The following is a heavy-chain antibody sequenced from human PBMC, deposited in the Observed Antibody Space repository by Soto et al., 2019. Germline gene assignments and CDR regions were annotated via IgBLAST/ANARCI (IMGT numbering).Heavy chain of an antibody. J-gene: IGHJ2*01. CDR3: GRVFSMDYSWGSYRLRWYFEL. CDR1: SGSISSSNW. Sequence: QVQLQESGPGLVKPSGTLSLTCAVSSGSISSSNWWSWVRQPPGKGLEWIGEIYHSGSTNYNPSLRSGCTMSVDKSKSQFSLKLGSVTAAYAGLYYCGRVFSMDYSWGSYRLRWYFELWGRGTLVTVSS. V-gene: IGHV4-4*02. D-gene: IGHD3-16*02. CDR2: IYHSGST.